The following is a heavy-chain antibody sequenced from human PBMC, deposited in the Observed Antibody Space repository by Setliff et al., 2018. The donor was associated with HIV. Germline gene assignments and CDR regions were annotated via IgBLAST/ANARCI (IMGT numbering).Heavy chain of an antibody. V-gene: IGHV3-53*01. CDR1: GSTVSSTY. J-gene: IGHJ4*02. Sequence: GGSLRLSCVVSGSTVSSTYMSWFRQAQGKGLEWLSVIYRDSATYYNDSVRGRFTISRDDSKNILYLQMNSLRAEDTAEYYCAKELAASGLGYFDSWGRGILVTVSS. CDR2: IYRDSAT. D-gene: IGHD3-22*01. CDR3: AKELAASGLGYFDS.